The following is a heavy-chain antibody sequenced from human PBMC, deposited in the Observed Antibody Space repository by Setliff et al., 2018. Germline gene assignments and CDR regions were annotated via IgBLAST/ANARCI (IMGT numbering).Heavy chain of an antibody. Sequence: SETLSLTCLVSGVSTSNVNYYWAWIRQPPGKGLEWIASIYYNGNTYYNPSLKSRVTMSVVTSKNQFSLNLRSVTSTDTSVYYCARGERRWLRFSLDYWGQGTLVTVSS. V-gene: IGHV4-39*01. D-gene: IGHD5-12*01. CDR2: IYYNGNT. CDR1: GVSTSNVNYY. J-gene: IGHJ4*02. CDR3: ARGERRWLRFSLDY.